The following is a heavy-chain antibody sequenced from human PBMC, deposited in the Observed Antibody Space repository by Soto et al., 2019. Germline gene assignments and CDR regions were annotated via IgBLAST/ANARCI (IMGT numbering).Heavy chain of an antibody. V-gene: IGHV1-69*12. CDR2: IIPIFGTA. D-gene: IGHD4-17*01. CDR1: GGTFSSYA. J-gene: IGHJ3*02. Sequence: QVQLVQSGAEVKKPGSSGKVSCKASGGTFSSYAISWVRQAPGQGLEWTGGIIPIFGTANYAQKFQGRVTITAEESTSTAYMERSSLRSEDTAVYYCALVGTTVIAPSYAFDIWGQGTVVTVSS. CDR3: ALVGTTVIAPSYAFDI.